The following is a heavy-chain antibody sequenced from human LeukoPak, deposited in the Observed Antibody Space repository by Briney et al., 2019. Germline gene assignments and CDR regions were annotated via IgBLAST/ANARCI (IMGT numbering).Heavy chain of an antibody. CDR2: IYYTGST. CDR1: GGSISSYY. CDR3: ARHGDPPFYEGRKSNWFDP. V-gene: IGHV4-59*08. Sequence: SETLSLTCTVSGGSISSYYWSWIRQSPGKGLEWLGYIYYTGSTNYNPSLKSRVTTSADTSKNQFSLKLSSVTAADTAVYYCARHGDPPFYEGRKSNWFDPWGQGTLVIVSS. D-gene: IGHD3-3*01. J-gene: IGHJ5*02.